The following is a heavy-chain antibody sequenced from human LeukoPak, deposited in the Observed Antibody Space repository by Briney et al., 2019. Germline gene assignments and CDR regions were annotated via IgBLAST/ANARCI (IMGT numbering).Heavy chain of an antibody. D-gene: IGHD4-17*01. J-gene: IGHJ4*02. V-gene: IGHV4-30-4*01. CDR1: GGSISSGDYY. Sequence: SQTLSLTCTVSGGSISSGDYYWSWIRQPPGKGLEWSGYIYYSGSTYYNPSLKSRVTISVDTSKNQFSLKLSSVTAADTAVYYCARERDYGDYEGHFDYWGQGTLVTVSS. CDR2: IYYSGST. CDR3: ARERDYGDYEGHFDY.